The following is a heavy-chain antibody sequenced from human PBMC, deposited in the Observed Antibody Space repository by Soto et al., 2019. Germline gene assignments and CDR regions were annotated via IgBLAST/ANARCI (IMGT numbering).Heavy chain of an antibody. CDR2: IIPLFGSP. Sequence: QVQLVQSGAEVAKPGSSVKVSCKASGDTFMNYAMSWVRQGPRQGLEWMGGIIPLFGSPKYAQKFQDGVKITADESTSTVYMEVSSLRADDTGVYYCARGQVAGNFYYYGMDVWGQGTTVTVS. J-gene: IGHJ6*02. CDR1: GDTFMNYA. V-gene: IGHV1-69*01. CDR3: ARGQVAGNFYYYGMDV. D-gene: IGHD6-19*01.